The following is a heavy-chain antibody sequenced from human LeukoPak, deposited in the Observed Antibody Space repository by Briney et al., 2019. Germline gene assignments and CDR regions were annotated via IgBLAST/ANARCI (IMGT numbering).Heavy chain of an antibody. D-gene: IGHD1-1*01. J-gene: IGHJ5*02. CDR1: GGSISSSSYY. V-gene: IGHV4-39*07. Sequence: SETLSLTCTVSGGSISSSSYYWGWIRQPPGKGLEWIGSIYYSGSTYYNPSLKSRVTISVDTSKNQFSLKLSSVTAADTAVYYRARFDTTGTGYNWFDPWGQGTLVTVSS. CDR3: ARFDTTGTGYNWFDP. CDR2: IYYSGST.